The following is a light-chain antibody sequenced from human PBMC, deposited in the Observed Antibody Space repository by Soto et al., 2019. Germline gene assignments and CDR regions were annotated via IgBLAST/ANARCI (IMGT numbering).Light chain of an antibody. CDR3: RSYTRGSTWV. J-gene: IGLJ3*02. CDR2: EVS. CDR1: SSDVGGYNY. V-gene: IGLV2-14*01. Sequence: QSALTQPASVSGSPGQSITISCTGTSSDVGGYNYVSWYQQHPGKAPKLMIYEVSNRPSGVSNRFSGSKSGNTASLTISGLQAADEADYYCRSYTRGSTWVFGGGTKLPVL.